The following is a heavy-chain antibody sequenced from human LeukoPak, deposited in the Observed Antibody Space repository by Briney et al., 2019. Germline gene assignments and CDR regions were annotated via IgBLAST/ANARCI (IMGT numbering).Heavy chain of an antibody. V-gene: IGHV3-30-3*01. CDR2: ISYDGSNK. D-gene: IGHD4-23*01. CDR3: ARKGDYGGNSAPDY. Sequence: PGGSLRLSCAASGFTFSSYAMHWVHQAPGKGLEWVAVISYDGSNKYYADSVKGRFTISRDNSKNTLYLQMNSLRAEDTAVHYCARKGDYGGNSAPDYWGQGTLATVSS. CDR1: GFTFSSYA. J-gene: IGHJ4*02.